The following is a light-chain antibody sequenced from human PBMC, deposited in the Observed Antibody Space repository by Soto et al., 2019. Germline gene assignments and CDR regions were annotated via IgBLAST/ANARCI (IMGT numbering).Light chain of an antibody. CDR3: SSYAGSNIFYV. Sequence: QSVLTQPPSASGSPGQSVTISCTGTSSDVGGYNYVSWYQQHPGKAPKLMIYEVSKRPSGVPDRFSGSKSGNTASLTVSGLQAEDEADYYCSSYAGSNIFYVFGTGTKFTVL. CDR2: EVS. J-gene: IGLJ1*01. CDR1: SSDVGGYNY. V-gene: IGLV2-8*01.